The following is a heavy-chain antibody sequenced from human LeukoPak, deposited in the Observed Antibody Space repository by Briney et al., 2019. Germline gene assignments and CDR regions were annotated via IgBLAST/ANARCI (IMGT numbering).Heavy chain of an antibody. J-gene: IGHJ5*02. D-gene: IGHD4-23*01. CDR2: ISYDGSNK. V-gene: IGHV3-30*03. CDR3: ARDNPWTTVVTPGWFDP. CDR1: GFTFSSYG. Sequence: GRSLRLSCAASGFTFSSYGMHWVRQAPGKGLEWVAVISYDGSNKYYADSVKGRFTISRDNAKNTLYLQMNSLRAEDTAVYYCARDNPWTTVVTPGWFDPWGQGTLVTVSS.